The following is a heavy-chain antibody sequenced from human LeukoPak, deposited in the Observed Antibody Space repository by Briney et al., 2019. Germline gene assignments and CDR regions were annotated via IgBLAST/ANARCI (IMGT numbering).Heavy chain of an antibody. CDR1: GFTFSDYY. Sequence: GGSLRLSCAASGFTFSDYYMSWIRRAPGKGLEWVSYISSSGSTIYYADSVKGRFTISRDNAKNSLYLQMNSLKTEDTAVYYCTPLGVTTVTTGYFYMDVWGKGTTVTVSS. CDR3: TPLGVTTVTTGYFYMDV. J-gene: IGHJ6*03. CDR2: ISSSGSTI. D-gene: IGHD4-11*01. V-gene: IGHV3-11*01.